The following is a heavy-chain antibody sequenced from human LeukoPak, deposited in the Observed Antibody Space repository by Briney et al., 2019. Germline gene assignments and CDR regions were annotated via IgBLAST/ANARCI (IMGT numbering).Heavy chain of an antibody. V-gene: IGHV1-69*05. D-gene: IGHD5-12*01. J-gene: IGHJ5*02. Sequence: GASVKVSCKASGGTFSSYAISWVRQAPGQGLEWMGGIIPIFGTANYAQKFQGRVTITTDESTSTAYMELSSLRSEDTAVYYCAKSLRGYSGYDYADAWGQGTLVTVSS. CDR1: GGTFSSYA. CDR2: IIPIFGTA. CDR3: AKSLRGYSGYDYADA.